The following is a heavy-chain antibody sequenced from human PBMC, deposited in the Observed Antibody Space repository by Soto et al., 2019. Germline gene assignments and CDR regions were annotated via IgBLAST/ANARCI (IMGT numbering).Heavy chain of an antibody. CDR1: GGTFSSYA. CDR3: ARWECRGVIKYYYYGMDV. J-gene: IGHJ6*02. Sequence: ASVKVSCKASGGTFSSYAISWVRQAPGQGLEWMGGIIPIFGTANYAQKFQGRVTITADKSTSTAYMELSSLRSEDTAVYYCARWECRGVIKYYYYGMDVWAQGAPETV. CDR2: IIPIFGTA. D-gene: IGHD1-26*01. V-gene: IGHV1-69*06.